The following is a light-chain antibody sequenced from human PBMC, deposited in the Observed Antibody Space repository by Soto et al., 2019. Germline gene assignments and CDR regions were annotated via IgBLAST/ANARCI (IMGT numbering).Light chain of an antibody. CDR1: QGIRNY. CDR3: LQHNDYPPT. V-gene: IGKV1-17*01. J-gene: IGKJ1*01. Sequence: DIQMTQSPSSLSSSVGDRVTITCRASQGIRNYLGWYQQKPGKAPKRLIYAASSLQSGVPSRFSGSGSGTEFTLTISSLQPEDYATYYCLQHNDYPPTFGQGTKVEI. CDR2: AAS.